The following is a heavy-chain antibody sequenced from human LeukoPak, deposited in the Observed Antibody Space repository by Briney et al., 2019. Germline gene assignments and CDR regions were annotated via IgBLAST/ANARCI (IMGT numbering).Heavy chain of an antibody. CDR1: GGSISPYY. CDR3: ARLATYYYDSRGEDTFDY. J-gene: IGHJ4*02. CDR2: ISYTGST. Sequence: PSETLSLTCTVSGGSISPYYWSWIRQPPGKGLEYIGYISYTGSTNSNPSLKSRLTISVDTSKNQFSLKLSSVTAADTAVYYCARLATYYYDSRGEDTFDYWGQGTLVTVSS. V-gene: IGHV4-59*08. D-gene: IGHD3-22*01.